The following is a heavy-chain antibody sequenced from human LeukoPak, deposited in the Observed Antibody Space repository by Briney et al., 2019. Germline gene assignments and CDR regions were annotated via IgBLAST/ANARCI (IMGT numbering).Heavy chain of an antibody. V-gene: IGHV4-59*01. D-gene: IGHD3-22*01. Sequence: PSETLSLTCTVSGGSISSYYWSWIRQPPGKGLEWIGYIYYSGSTNYNPSLKSRVTISVDTSKNQFSLKLSSVTAADTAVYYCARGGWLLGWGSFDPWGQGTLVTVSS. J-gene: IGHJ5*02. CDR2: IYYSGST. CDR3: ARGGWLLGWGSFDP. CDR1: GGSISSYY.